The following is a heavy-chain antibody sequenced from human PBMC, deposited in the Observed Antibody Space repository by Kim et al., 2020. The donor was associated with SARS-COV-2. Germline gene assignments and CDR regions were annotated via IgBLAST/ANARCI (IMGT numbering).Heavy chain of an antibody. J-gene: IGHJ4*02. Sequence: YDADSGTGRFTFSRDNSKNTRYLQMTSLRAEDTALYYCAKGHTETIGGIDYWGQGTLVTVSS. D-gene: IGHD1-26*01. V-gene: IGHV3-23*01. CDR3: AKGHTETIGGIDY.